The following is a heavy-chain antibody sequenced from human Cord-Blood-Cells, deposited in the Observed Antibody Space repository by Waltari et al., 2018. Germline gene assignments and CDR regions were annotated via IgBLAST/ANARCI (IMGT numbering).Heavy chain of an antibody. D-gene: IGHD6-6*01. J-gene: IGHJ2*01. V-gene: IGHV4-4*07. CDR3: ARDLSLLQQLVSYWYFDL. Sequence: QVQLQESGPGLVKPSATLSLTCPVSGGSISSYYCSWIRQPAGQGLEWIGRIYTSGSTNYNPSLKSRVTMSVDTSKNQFSLKLSSVTAADTAVYYCARDLSLLQQLVSYWYFDLWGRGTLVTVSS. CDR1: GGSISSYY. CDR2: IYTSGST.